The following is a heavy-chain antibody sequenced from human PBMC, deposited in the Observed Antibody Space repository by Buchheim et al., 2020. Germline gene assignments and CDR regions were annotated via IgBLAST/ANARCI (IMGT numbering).Heavy chain of an antibody. CDR3: AKVPYYDSSGYFFYYNGMDV. V-gene: IGHV3-30*18. D-gene: IGHD3-22*01. J-gene: IGHJ6*02. Sequence: QVQLVESGGGVVQPGRSLRLSCAASGFTFSNYGMHWVRQAPGKGLEWVAVISYGGSNKYYADSVKGRFTISRDNSKNKLYLQMSSLRAEDTAVYYCAKVPYYDSSGYFFYYNGMDVWGQGTT. CDR2: ISYGGSNK. CDR1: GFTFSNYG.